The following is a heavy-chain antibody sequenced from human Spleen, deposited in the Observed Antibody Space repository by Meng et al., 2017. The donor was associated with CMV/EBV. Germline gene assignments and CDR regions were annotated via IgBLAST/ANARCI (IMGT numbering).Heavy chain of an antibody. CDR1: GFTCDKYW. V-gene: IGHV3-74*01. Sequence: SGFTCDKYWMHWVRQAPGKGLEWVSRISTDGNSRNYADSVKGRFTISRDNAKKTVYLQMDSLSVEDTAVYYCTREGVPAAIAGRWFDPWGQGTLVTVSS. D-gene: IGHD2-2*01. J-gene: IGHJ5*02. CDR3: TREGVPAAIAGRWFDP. CDR2: ISTDGNSR.